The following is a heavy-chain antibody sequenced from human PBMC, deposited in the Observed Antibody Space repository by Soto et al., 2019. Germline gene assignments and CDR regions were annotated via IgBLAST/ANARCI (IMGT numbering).Heavy chain of an antibody. D-gene: IGHD6-19*01. J-gene: IGHJ4*02. Sequence: PSQTLSLTCAISGDSVSSNSAAWNWIRQSPSRGLEWLGRTYYRSKWYSDYPVSVKSRITNNPDTSKNQFSLQLNSVTPEDTAIYYCAREAITTVAATGFDYWGQGTLVTVSS. CDR3: AREAITTVAATGFDY. CDR2: TYYRSKWYS. V-gene: IGHV6-1*01. CDR1: GDSVSSNSAA.